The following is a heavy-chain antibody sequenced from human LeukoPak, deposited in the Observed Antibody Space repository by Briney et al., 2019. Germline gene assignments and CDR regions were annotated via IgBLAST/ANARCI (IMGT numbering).Heavy chain of an antibody. V-gene: IGHV4-59*01. D-gene: IGHD3-3*01. CDR3: ARGTMYFDY. J-gene: IGHJ4*02. Sequence: PSETLSLXCTVSGGSISSYYWSWIRPPPGKGLEWIGYIYYSGSTNYNPSLKSRVTISVDTSKNQFSLKLSSVTAADTAVYYCARGTMYFDYWGQGTLVTVSS. CDR1: GGSISSYY. CDR2: IYYSGST.